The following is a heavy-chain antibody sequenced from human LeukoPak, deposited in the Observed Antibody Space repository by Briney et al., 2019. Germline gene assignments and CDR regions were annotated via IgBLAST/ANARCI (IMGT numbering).Heavy chain of an antibody. Sequence: SVKVSCKASGDTFSNYAISWVRQAPGQGLEWVAVIIPLFAIADSAQKFQGRVTITADESTSTVYMEMSSLTSEDTAVYYCARLGYDSSELDYDYYYIDVWGKGTTVTVSS. D-gene: IGHD3-22*01. J-gene: IGHJ6*03. V-gene: IGHV1-69*01. CDR3: ARLGYDSSELDYDYYYIDV. CDR2: IIPLFAIA. CDR1: GDTFSNYA.